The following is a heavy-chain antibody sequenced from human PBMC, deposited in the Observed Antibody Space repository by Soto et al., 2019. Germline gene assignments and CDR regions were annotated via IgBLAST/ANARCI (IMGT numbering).Heavy chain of an antibody. V-gene: IGHV1-46*01. D-gene: IGHD5-18*01. CDR1: GYTFTSYY. CDR2: INPSGGST. Sequence: GASVKVSCXASGYTFTSYYMHWVRQAPGQGLEWMGIINPSGGSTSYAQKFQGRVTMTRDTSTSTVYMELSSLRSEDTAVYYCARDPRSGIPGMDVWGQGTTVTVSS. J-gene: IGHJ6*02. CDR3: ARDPRSGIPGMDV.